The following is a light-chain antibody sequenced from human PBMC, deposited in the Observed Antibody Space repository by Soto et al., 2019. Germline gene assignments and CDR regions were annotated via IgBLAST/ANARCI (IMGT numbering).Light chain of an antibody. V-gene: IGKV3-11*01. CDR2: DAS. J-gene: IGKJ5*01. CDR1: QSVSSY. CDR3: QQRSNWPPIT. Sequence: EIVLTQSPATLSLSPWERATLSCRASQSVSSYLAWYQQKPGQAPRLLIYDASNRATSIPARFSGSGSGTDFTLTISSLEPEDFAVYYCQQRSNWPPITFGQGTRLEI.